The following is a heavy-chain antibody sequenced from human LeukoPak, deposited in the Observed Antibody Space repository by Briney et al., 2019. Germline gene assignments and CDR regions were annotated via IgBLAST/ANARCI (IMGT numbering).Heavy chain of an antibody. V-gene: IGHV4-38-2*02. J-gene: IGHJ4*02. D-gene: IGHD5-18*01. CDR2: IYYSGST. Sequence: SETLSLTCTVSGYSNSSGYYWGWIRQPPGEGLEWIGSIYYSGSTYYNPSLKSRVTISVDTSKNQFSLKLSSVTAADTAVYYCARHEWDVDTAMGGFDYWGQGTLVTVSS. CDR1: GYSNSSGYY. CDR3: ARHEWDVDTAMGGFDY.